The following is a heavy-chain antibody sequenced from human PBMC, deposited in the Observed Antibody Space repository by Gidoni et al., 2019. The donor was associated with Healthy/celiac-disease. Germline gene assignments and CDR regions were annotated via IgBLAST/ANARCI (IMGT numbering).Heavy chain of an antibody. J-gene: IGHJ4*02. Sequence: QVQLQESGPGLVTPSQTLSITCTVSGGSIRSGSYYWSCIRQPAGKGLEWIGRIYTSGSTNYNPSLKSRVTISVDTSKNQFSLKLSSVTAADTAVYYCARGFYGSGSYSPGDYWGQGTLVTVSS. CDR2: IYTSGST. D-gene: IGHD3-10*01. CDR3: ARGFYGSGSYSPGDY. V-gene: IGHV4-61*02. CDR1: GGSIRSGSYY.